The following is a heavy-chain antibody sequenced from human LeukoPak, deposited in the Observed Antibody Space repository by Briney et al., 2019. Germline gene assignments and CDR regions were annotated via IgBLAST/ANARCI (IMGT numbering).Heavy chain of an antibody. Sequence: VRSLRLSCAASGFTLSSYAMHGVRQAPAKGLEWVAVISYDGSNKYYADSVKGRFTISRDNSKNTLYLQMNSLRAEDTAVYYCARDLSYGYDDYWGQGTLVTVSS. D-gene: IGHD5-18*01. V-gene: IGHV3-30*04. CDR2: ISYDGSNK. CDR3: ARDLSYGYDDY. J-gene: IGHJ4*02. CDR1: GFTLSSYA.